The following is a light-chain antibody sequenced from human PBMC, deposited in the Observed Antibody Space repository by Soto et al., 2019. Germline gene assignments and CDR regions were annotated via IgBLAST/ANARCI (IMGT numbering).Light chain of an antibody. CDR2: GGS. CDR1: SNDVGSYNL. Sequence: QSALAQPASVSGSPGQSIALSCAGTSNDVGSYNLVSWYQHHPGKAPKLMIYGGSKRPSGVSDRFSGSKSGNTASLTISGLQAEDEADYYCCSFAGNSNYVFGTGTKVTVL. CDR3: CSFAGNSNYV. J-gene: IGLJ1*01. V-gene: IGLV2-23*01.